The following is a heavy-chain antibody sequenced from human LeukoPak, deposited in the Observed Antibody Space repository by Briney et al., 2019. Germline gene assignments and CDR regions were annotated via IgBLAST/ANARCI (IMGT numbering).Heavy chain of an antibody. J-gene: IGHJ4*02. Sequence: PSETLSLTCTVSGGSISSGSYYWSWIRQPAGKGLEWIGRIYTSGSTNYNPSLKSRVTISVDTSKNQFSLKLSSVTAADTAVYYCARAQIKQQLVRLTTSYYFDYWGQGTLVTVSS. D-gene: IGHD6-13*01. CDR3: ARAQIKQQLVRLTTSYYFDY. CDR1: GGSISSGSYY. CDR2: IYTSGST. V-gene: IGHV4-61*02.